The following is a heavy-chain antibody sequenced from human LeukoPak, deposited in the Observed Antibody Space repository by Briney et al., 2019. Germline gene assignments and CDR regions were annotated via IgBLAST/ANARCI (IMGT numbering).Heavy chain of an antibody. CDR3: ASSLCGGDCYRRFDY. Sequence: HVASVKVSCKASGYTFTSYAMHWVRQAPGQRLEWMGWINAGNGNTKYSQKFQGRVTIIRDTSASTAYMELSSLRSEDTAVYYCASSLCGGDCYRRFDYWGQGTLVTVSS. CDR1: GYTFTSYA. V-gene: IGHV1-3*01. D-gene: IGHD2-21*02. J-gene: IGHJ4*02. CDR2: INAGNGNT.